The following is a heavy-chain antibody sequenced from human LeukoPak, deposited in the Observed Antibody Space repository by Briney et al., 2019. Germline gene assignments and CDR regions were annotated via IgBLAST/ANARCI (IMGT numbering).Heavy chain of an antibody. CDR3: ARRKYYYDSSGYSPVYFDY. CDR1: GYSFTSYW. V-gene: IGHV5-51*01. CDR2: IYPGDSDT. J-gene: IGHJ4*02. Sequence: GESLKISCKGSGYSFTSYWIGWVRQMPGKGLEWMGIIYPGDSDTRYSPSFQGQVTISADKSISTAYLQRSSLKASDTAMYYCARRKYYYDSSGYSPVYFDYWGQGTLVTVSS. D-gene: IGHD3-22*01.